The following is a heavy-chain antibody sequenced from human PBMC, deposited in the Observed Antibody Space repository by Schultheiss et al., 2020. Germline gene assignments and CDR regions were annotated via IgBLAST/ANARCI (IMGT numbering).Heavy chain of an antibody. V-gene: IGHV3-30*02. CDR1: GFTFSSYG. Sequence: GGSLRLSCAASGFTFSSYGMHWVRQAPGKGLEWVAFIRYDGSNKYYADSVKGRFTISRDNSKNTLYLQLNSLRAEDTAVYYCARDGEGGSSWYHDAFDIWGQGTMVTVSS. D-gene: IGHD6-13*01. J-gene: IGHJ3*02. CDR2: IRYDGSNK. CDR3: ARDGEGGSSWYHDAFDI.